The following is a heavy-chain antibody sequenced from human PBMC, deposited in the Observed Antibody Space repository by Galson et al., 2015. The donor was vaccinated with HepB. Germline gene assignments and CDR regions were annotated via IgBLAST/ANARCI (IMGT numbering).Heavy chain of an antibody. Sequence: SETLSLTCAVYGGSFSGYYWSWIRQPPGTGLEWIGEINHSGSTNYSPSLKSRVTISLDTSKNQFSLRLNSVTAADTAVYYCASLPPVEPAAVGGFMVRGSGSNPKRKYGLDVWGQGTTVTVSS. CDR2: INHSGST. CDR1: GGSFSGYY. CDR3: ASLPPVEPAAVGGFMVRGSGSNPKRKYGLDV. D-gene: IGHD3-10*01. J-gene: IGHJ6*02. V-gene: IGHV4-34*01.